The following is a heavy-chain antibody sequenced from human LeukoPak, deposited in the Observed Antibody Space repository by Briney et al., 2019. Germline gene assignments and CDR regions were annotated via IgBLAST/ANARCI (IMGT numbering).Heavy chain of an antibody. V-gene: IGHV2-5*01. CDR3: AHIGALAVLSAFDI. CDR1: GFSLSTSGMG. D-gene: IGHD2-15*01. CDR2: IYWNDDK. Sequence: ASGPTLVNPTQTLTLTCTFSGFSLSTSGMGAGWIRQPPGKALEWLALIYWNDDKRYSPSLKSRLTITKDTSKNQVVLTMTNMDPVDTATYYCAHIGALAVLSAFDIWGQGTMVTVSS. J-gene: IGHJ3*02.